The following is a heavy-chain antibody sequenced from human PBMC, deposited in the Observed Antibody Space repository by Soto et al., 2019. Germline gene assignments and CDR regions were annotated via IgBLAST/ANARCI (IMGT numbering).Heavy chain of an antibody. V-gene: IGHV3-23*01. J-gene: IGHJ6*02. D-gene: IGHD1-1*01. CDR2: ISGSGGST. Sequence: GSVRLSCEASGFTFSRYVMSWVRQAPGKGLEWVSAISGSGGSTYYADSVKGRFTISRDNSKNTLYLQMNSLRAEDTAVYYCAKDGSGTPFGVWGQGTTVTVSS. CDR1: GFTFSRYV. CDR3: AKDGSGTPFGV.